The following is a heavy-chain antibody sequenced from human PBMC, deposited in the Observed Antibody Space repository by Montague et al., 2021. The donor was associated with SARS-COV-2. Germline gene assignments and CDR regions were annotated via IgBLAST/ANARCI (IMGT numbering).Heavy chain of an antibody. Sequence: SETLSLTCNVSGGSISSSSYYWGWLRQPPGKGLEWIGSIYYSGSTYYNASLKSRVTISVDTSKNQFSLKLTSVTAADTAVYYCARHGGHSYAHFAYWGQGTLVIVSS. CDR1: GGSISSSSYY. CDR3: ARHGGHSYAHFAY. D-gene: IGHD5-18*01. J-gene: IGHJ4*02. V-gene: IGHV4-39*01. CDR2: IYYSGST.